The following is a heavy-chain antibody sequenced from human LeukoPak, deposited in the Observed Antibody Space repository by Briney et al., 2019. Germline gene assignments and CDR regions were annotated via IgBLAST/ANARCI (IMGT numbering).Heavy chain of an antibody. CDR2: INSDGSST. CDR1: GFTFSSYN. D-gene: IGHD5-18*01. V-gene: IGHV3-74*01. CDR3: ARGVGGYSYGYLGY. J-gene: IGHJ4*02. Sequence: PGGSLRLSCAASGFTFSSYNMNWVRQAPGKGLVWVSRINSDGSSTSYADSVKGRFTISRDNAKNTLHLQMNSLRAEDTAVYYCARGVGGYSYGYLGYWGQGTLVTVSS.